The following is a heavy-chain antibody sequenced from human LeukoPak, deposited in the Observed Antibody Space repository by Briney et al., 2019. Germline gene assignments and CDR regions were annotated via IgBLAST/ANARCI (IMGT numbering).Heavy chain of an antibody. D-gene: IGHD3-3*01. J-gene: IGHJ4*02. V-gene: IGHV4-38-2*02. CDR3: AKLNNYDLMIDY. Sequence: PSETLSLTCTVSGYSISSGYYWGWIRQPPGKGLEWIGNIYHSGSTYYNPSLKSRVTISVDTSKNQFSLKLSSVTAADTAVYYCAKLNNYDLMIDYWGQGTLVTVSS. CDR1: GYSISSGYY. CDR2: IYHSGST.